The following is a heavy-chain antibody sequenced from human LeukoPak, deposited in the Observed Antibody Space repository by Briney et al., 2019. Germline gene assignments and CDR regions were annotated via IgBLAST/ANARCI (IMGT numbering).Heavy chain of an antibody. D-gene: IGHD3-9*01. J-gene: IGHJ4*02. Sequence: GGSLRLSCAASGFTFSSYAMHWVRQGPGKGLEWVARISWNSDTIAYADSVMGRFTISRDNARNSVYLQMDSLRTEDTALYFCARNRHLGGVTWFYFDNWGQGTLVTVSS. V-gene: IGHV3-9*01. CDR3: ARNRHLGGVTWFYFDN. CDR1: GFTFSSYA. CDR2: ISWNSDTI.